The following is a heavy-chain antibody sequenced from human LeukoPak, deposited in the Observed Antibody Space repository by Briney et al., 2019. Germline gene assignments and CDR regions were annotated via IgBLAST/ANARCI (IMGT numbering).Heavy chain of an antibody. CDR3: ARALAVAGFDY. Sequence: GGSLRLSCAASGFTLSTYWMHWVRQGPGKGLVWVSCINSDGSRTTYADSVKGRFTISRDNAKNTLYLQMNTLRVEDTAVYYCARALAVAGFDYWGQGTLVTVSS. CDR1: GFTLSTYW. CDR2: INSDGSRT. V-gene: IGHV3-74*01. J-gene: IGHJ4*02. D-gene: IGHD6-19*01.